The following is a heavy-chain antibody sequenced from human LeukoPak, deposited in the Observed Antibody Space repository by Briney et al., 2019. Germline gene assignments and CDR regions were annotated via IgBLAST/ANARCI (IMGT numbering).Heavy chain of an antibody. CDR1: GFTFSSYS. CDR3: AREFGMTTVTSYWYFDL. CDR2: ISSSSSTI. D-gene: IGHD4-17*01. V-gene: IGHV3-48*04. J-gene: IGHJ2*01. Sequence: GGSLRLSCAASGFTFSSYSMNWVRQAPGKGLEWVSYISSSSSTIYYADSVKGRFTTSRDNAKNSLYLQMNSLRAEDTAVYYCAREFGMTTVTSYWYFDLWGRGTLVTVSS.